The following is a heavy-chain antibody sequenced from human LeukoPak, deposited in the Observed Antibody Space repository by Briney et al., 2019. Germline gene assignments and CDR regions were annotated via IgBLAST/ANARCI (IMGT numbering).Heavy chain of an antibody. CDR2: LFSGGSA. CDR3: ARFHRGWYFDY. V-gene: IGHV3-53*01. J-gene: IGHJ4*02. Sequence: PGGSLRLSCVASGFTVSSNSMNWVRQAPGKGLEWVSILFSGGSALYADSVKGRFTISRDNSKNTLYLQMNSLRAEDTAVYYCARFHRGWYFDYWGQGTLVTVS. D-gene: IGHD2-15*01. CDR1: GFTVSSNS.